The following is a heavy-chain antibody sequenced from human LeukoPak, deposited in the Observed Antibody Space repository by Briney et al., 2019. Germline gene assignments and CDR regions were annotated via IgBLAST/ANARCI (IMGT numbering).Heavy chain of an antibody. CDR2: IYYSGST. Sequence: SETLSLTCTVSGGSISSYYWSWIRQPPGKGLEWIGYIYYSGSTNYNPSLKSRVTISVDTSKNQFSLKLSSVTAADTAVYYCARDRVTMVPGPGAFDIWGQGTTVTVSS. D-gene: IGHD3-10*01. V-gene: IGHV4-59*01. CDR3: ARDRVTMVPGPGAFDI. CDR1: GGSISSYY. J-gene: IGHJ3*02.